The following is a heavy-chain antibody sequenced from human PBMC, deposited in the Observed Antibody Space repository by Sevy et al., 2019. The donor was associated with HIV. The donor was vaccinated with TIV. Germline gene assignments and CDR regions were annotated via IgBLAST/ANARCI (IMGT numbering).Heavy chain of an antibody. V-gene: IGHV1-24*01. CDR1: GYTLTELS. Sequence: ASVKVSCKVSGYTLTELSMHWVLQAPGKGLEWMGGFDPEDGETIYAQKFQGRVTMTEDTSTDTAYMELSSLRSEDTAVYYCATDQGALRWELLPLGFHYWGQGTLVTVSS. CDR2: FDPEDGET. CDR3: ATDQGALRWELLPLGFHY. J-gene: IGHJ4*02. D-gene: IGHD1-26*01.